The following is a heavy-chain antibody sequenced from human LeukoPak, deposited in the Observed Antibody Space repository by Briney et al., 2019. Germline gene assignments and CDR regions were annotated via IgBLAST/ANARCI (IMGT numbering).Heavy chain of an antibody. CDR3: ASARWLFDY. CDR1: GFTFSSYW. V-gene: IGHV3-7*01. Sequence: GGSLRLSCAASGFTFSSYWMSWVRQAAGKGLEWVANIKQDGSEKYYVDSVKGRFTISRDNAKNSLYLQMNSLRAEDAAVYYCASARWLFDYWGQGTLVTVSS. D-gene: IGHD5-12*01. J-gene: IGHJ4*02. CDR2: IKQDGSEK.